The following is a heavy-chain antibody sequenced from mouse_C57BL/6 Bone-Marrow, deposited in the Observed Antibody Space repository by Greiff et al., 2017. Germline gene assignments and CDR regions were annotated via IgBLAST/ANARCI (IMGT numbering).Heavy chain of an antibody. D-gene: IGHD2-1*01. V-gene: IGHV1-39*01. CDR1: GYSFTDYN. CDR2: INPNYGTT. J-gene: IGHJ1*03. CDR3: VYGNYGYFDV. Sequence: EVQLQQSGPELVKPGASVKISCKASGYSFTDYNMNWVKQSNGKSLEWIGVINPNYGTTSYNQKFKGKATLTVDQSSSKTYRQLNSLTSEDSAVYYCVYGNYGYFDVWGTGTTVTVSS.